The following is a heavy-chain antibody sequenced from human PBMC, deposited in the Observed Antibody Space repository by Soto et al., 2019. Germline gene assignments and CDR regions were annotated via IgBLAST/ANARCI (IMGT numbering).Heavy chain of an antibody. CDR2: IYPGDSDT. J-gene: IGHJ6*02. CDR3: ARHIVSVWLGDHHYVMAV. CDR1: GYSFTSYW. D-gene: IGHD3-10*01. V-gene: IGHV5-51*01. Sequence: GESLKISCKGSGYSFTSYWIGWVRQMPGKGLEWMGIIYPGDSDTRYSPSFQGQVTISADKSISTAYLQWSSLKASDTAMYYCARHIVSVWLGDHHYVMAVWGQGTTVTVSS.